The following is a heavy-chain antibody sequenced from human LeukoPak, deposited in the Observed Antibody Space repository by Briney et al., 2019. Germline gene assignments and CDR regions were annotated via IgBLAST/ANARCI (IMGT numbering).Heavy chain of an antibody. Sequence: PSETLSLTCTVSGGSISSYYWSWIRQPPGKGLECIGYFYYSGSTNYNPSLKSRVTISVDTSKNQFSLKLSSVTAADTAVYYCARGGIAVPGMRYYFDYWGQGTLVHVSS. CDR3: ARGGIAVPGMRYYFDY. CDR1: GGSISSYY. V-gene: IGHV4-59*01. J-gene: IGHJ4*02. D-gene: IGHD6-19*01. CDR2: FYYSGST.